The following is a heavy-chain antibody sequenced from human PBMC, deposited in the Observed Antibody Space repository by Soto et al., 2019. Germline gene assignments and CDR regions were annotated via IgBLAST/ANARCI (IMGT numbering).Heavy chain of an antibody. CDR1: GFSLSARGVG. CDR3: AHSPWGAAPDY. J-gene: IGHJ4*02. V-gene: IGHV2-5*01. Sequence: GSGPTLVNPQESLTLTCSVSGFSLSARGVGVGWIRQPPGKALEWLAIIYWNDDKLYSPSLKSRLTITKDTAENQVVLTMTNMDPVDTATYFCAHSPWGAAPDYWGQGTVVTVSS. D-gene: IGHD3-16*01. CDR2: IYWNDDK.